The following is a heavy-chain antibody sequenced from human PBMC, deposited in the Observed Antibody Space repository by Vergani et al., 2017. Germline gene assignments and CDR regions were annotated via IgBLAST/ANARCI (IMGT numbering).Heavy chain of an antibody. CDR3: ARDRRYYYDSSGYAFDY. V-gene: IGHV3-53*01. J-gene: IGHJ4*02. CDR2: IYSGGST. Sequence: EVQLVESGGGLIQPGGSLRLSCAASGFTVSSNYMSWVRQAPGKGLEWVSVIYSGGSTYYADSVKGRFTISRDNSKNTLYLQMNSLRAEDTAVYYCARDRRYYYDSSGYAFDYWGQGILVTVSS. D-gene: IGHD3-22*01. CDR1: GFTVSSNY.